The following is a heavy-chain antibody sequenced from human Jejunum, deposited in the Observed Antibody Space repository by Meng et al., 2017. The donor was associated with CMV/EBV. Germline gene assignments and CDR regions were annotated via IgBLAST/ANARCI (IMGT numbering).Heavy chain of an antibody. CDR1: FSLSSCPVG. V-gene: IGHV2-5*02. Sequence: FSLSSCPVGVCWIRQPTGKALEWLAFIYWDDDKRYSPSLKSRLTITKDAPKNQVVLTMTNMGPADTATYHCVHRRDYSGNWNGGSVDFWGQGALVTVSS. D-gene: IGHD1-1*01. CDR2: IYWDDDK. CDR3: VHRRDYSGNWNGGSVDF. J-gene: IGHJ4*02.